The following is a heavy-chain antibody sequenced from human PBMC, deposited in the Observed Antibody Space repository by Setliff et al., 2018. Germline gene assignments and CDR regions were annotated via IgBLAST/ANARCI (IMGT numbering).Heavy chain of an antibody. D-gene: IGHD2-8*02. V-gene: IGHV4-61*09. Sequence: SETLSLTCTVSGGSLSADYYWSWIRQPAGKGLEWIGHVHPDGSTNYNPSLYSRLIISVDTSKNQFSLKLTSVTAADTAVYYCVRALLWSGEGGFDPWGQGTLVTVSS. CDR1: GGSLSADYY. CDR3: VRALLWSGEGGFDP. CDR2: VHPDGST. J-gene: IGHJ5*02.